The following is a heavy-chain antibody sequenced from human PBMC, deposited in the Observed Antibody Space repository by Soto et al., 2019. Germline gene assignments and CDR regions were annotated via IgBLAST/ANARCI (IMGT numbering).Heavy chain of an antibody. CDR3: ARAVTRSFDY. Sequence: GGSLRLSCAASGFTFSSYWMHWVRQAPGKGLVWVSRIDSDGSITTYADSVKGRFTISRDNAKNTLYLQMNSLRAEDTAVCYCARAVTRSFDYWGQGTLVTVSS. V-gene: IGHV3-74*01. CDR1: GFTFSSYW. CDR2: IDSDGSIT. J-gene: IGHJ4*02.